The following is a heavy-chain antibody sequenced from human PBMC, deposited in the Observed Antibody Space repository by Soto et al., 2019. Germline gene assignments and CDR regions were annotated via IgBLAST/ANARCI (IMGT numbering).Heavy chain of an antibody. CDR2: IFHDGTA. CDR3: ARLVYDTRLNYMYFDF. Sequence: SSETLSLTCAVSGVSLTSGNWWTWVRQSPQRGLVYIGEIFHDGTANYYPSFERRVAMSVDTSRNQFSLKLTSVTAADTAVYFCARLVYDTRLNYMYFDFWGPGTLVTVSS. V-gene: IGHV4-4*02. D-gene: IGHD3-10*01. CDR1: GVSLTSGNW. J-gene: IGHJ4*02.